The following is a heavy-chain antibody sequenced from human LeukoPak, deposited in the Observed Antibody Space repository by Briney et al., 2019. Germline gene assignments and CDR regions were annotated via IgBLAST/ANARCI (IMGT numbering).Heavy chain of an antibody. J-gene: IGHJ4*02. V-gene: IGHV3-21*01. CDR2: ISSTTSYI. CDR1: GFTFSNYT. D-gene: IGHD3-22*01. CDR3: ARETFYYDNTGHYYSAFEDY. Sequence: GGSLRLSCAASGFTFSNYTMNWVRQAPGKGLEWISSISSTTSYIYYADSVKGRFTISRDNARNSLYLQMNSLRAEDTAVYYCARETFYYDNTGHYYSAFEDYWGQGTLVTVSS.